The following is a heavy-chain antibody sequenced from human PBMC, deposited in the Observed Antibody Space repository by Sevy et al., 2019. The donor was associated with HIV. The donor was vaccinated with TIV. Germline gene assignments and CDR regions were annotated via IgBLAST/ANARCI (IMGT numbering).Heavy chain of an antibody. Sequence: SETLSLTCTVSGGSINNYYWSWIRQPPGKGLEWVGYIYSRGNTKYNSSLESRVTISVDSAKNRFSLNLRSVTAADTAVYYCARHLEARSARPMFDYWGQGTLVTVSS. V-gene: IGHV4-59*08. CDR2: IYSRGNT. J-gene: IGHJ4*02. D-gene: IGHD2-15*01. CDR1: GGSINNYY. CDR3: ARHLEARSARPMFDY.